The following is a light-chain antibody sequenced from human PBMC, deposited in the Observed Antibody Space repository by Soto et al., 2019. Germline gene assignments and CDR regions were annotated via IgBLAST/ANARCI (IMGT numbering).Light chain of an antibody. CDR3: PSDDNSLSGGV. CDR1: SSNIGAGYD. Sequence: QSVLTQPPSVSGAPGQRVTISCTGSSSNIGAGYDVHWYQQLPETAPKLLIYGNTNRPSGVPDRFSGSKSGTSASLAITGLQADDEADYYCPSDDNSLSGGVFGGGTKLTVL. CDR2: GNT. V-gene: IGLV1-40*01. J-gene: IGLJ3*02.